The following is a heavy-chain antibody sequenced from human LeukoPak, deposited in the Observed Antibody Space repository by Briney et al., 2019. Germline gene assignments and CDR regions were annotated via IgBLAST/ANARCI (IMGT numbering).Heavy chain of an antibody. CDR3: ARGGSGEYPGAFDI. CDR2: INHSGST. CDR1: GGSFSGYY. J-gene: IGHJ3*02. D-gene: IGHD6-6*01. V-gene: IGHV4-34*01. Sequence: SETLSLTCAVYGGSFSGYYWSWIRQPPGKGLEWIGEINHSGSTNYNPSLKGRVTISVDTSKNQFSLKLSSVTAADTAVYYCARGGSGEYPGAFDIWGQGTMVTVSS.